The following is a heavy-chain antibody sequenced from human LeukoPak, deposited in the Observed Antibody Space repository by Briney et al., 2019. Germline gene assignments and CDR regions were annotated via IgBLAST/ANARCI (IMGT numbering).Heavy chain of an antibody. D-gene: IGHD1-26*01. CDR3: ARDPREPSGY. CDR1: GGSISSGSYY. Sequence: SETLSLTCTVSGGSISSGSYYWSWIRQPAGKGLEWIGRIYTSGSTNYNPSLKSRVTISVDTSKNQFSLKLSSVTAADTAVYYCARDPREPSGYWGQGTLVTVSS. J-gene: IGHJ4*02. V-gene: IGHV4-61*02. CDR2: IYTSGST.